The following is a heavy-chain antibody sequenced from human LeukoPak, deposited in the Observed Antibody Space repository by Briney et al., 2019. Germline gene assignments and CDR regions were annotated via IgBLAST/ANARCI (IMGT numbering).Heavy chain of an antibody. V-gene: IGHV4-4*07. CDR1: GGSISSYY. J-gene: IGHJ4*02. CDR3: ARGLRFSEWYYFHY. Sequence: SETLSLTCTVSGGSISSYYWSWIRQPAGKGLEWIGRIYTSGSTNYNPSLKSRVTMSVDTSKNQFSLKLSSVTAAATAVYYCARGLRFSEWYYFHYWGPGTLVTVSS. D-gene: IGHD3-3*01. CDR2: IYTSGST.